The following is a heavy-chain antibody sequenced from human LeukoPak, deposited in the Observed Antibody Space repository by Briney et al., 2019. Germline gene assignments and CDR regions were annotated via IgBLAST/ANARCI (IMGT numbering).Heavy chain of an antibody. D-gene: IGHD3-16*01. CDR2: INNEGTTI. Sequence: GGSLRLSCEASGLTFSNSWMHWARQAPGKGLVWVSRINNEGTTISYADSVKGRFTISRDNAKNTLYLQMNSLRAEDTAVNYCARVSGLAMNQYYQHWGQGTLVTVAS. V-gene: IGHV3-74*01. CDR1: GLTFSNSW. CDR3: ARVSGLAMNQYYQH. J-gene: IGHJ1*01.